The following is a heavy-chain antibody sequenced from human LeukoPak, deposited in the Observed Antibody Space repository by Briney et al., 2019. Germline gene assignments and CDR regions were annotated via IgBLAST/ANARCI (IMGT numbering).Heavy chain of an antibody. J-gene: IGHJ4*02. CDR2: IYPDDSNT. V-gene: IGHV5-51*01. D-gene: IGHD3-10*01. CDR1: GYNFASYW. Sequence: GESLKISCQGSGYNFASYWIGWVRQMPGKGLEWMGIIYPDDSNTRYSPSFQGQVTISADKSISTAYLQWSSLKASDTAIYYCARREDYYGSGSYSNYFDYWGQGTLVTVSS. CDR3: ARREDYYGSGSYSNYFDY.